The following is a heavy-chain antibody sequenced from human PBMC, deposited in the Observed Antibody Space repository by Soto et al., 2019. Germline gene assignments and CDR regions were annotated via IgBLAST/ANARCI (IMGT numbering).Heavy chain of an antibody. J-gene: IGHJ4*02. V-gene: IGHV4-38-2*02. Sequence: SETLSLTCTVSGYSISSGYYWGWIRQPPGKGLEWIGSAYHRGTSYYNPSLQSRVTISVDTSKNQFSLRLTSVTAADTAVYYCARGNGYYETSGDFNSWGQGALVTVSS. CDR3: ARGNGYYETSGDFNS. CDR2: AYHRGTS. CDR1: GYSISSGYY. D-gene: IGHD3-22*01.